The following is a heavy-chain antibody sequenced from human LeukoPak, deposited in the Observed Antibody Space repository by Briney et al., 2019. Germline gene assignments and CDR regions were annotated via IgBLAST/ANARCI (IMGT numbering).Heavy chain of an antibody. J-gene: IGHJ4*02. CDR3: ARQGHLSSSLQKFDY. V-gene: IGHV4-39*01. CDR2: IYYSGST. D-gene: IGHD6-6*01. CDR1: GGSIGSSRYY. Sequence: KASETLSLTCTVSGGSIGSSRYYWGWIRQPPGKGLEWIGSIYYSGSTYYNPSLKSRVTISVDTSKNQFSLKLSSVTAADTAVYYCARQGHLSSSLQKFDYWGQGTLVTVSS.